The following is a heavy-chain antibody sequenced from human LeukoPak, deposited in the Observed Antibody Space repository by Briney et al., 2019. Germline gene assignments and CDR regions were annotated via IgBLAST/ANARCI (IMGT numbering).Heavy chain of an antibody. CDR3: ARSFGSGYYTSTGWFDP. J-gene: IGHJ5*02. Sequence: SETLSLTCTVSGGYISSSSYYWGWIRQPPGKGLEWSGSIYYSGSTYYNPSLKSRVTISVDTSKNQFSLKLSSVTAADTAVYYCARSFGSGYYTSTGWFDPWGQGTLVTVSS. V-gene: IGHV4-39*01. CDR1: GGYISSSSYY. CDR2: IYYSGST. D-gene: IGHD3-3*01.